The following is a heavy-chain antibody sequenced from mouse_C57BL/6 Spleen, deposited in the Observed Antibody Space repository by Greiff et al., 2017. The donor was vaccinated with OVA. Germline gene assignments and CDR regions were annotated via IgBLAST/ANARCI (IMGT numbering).Heavy chain of an antibody. CDR2: ISYDGSN. CDR1: GYSITSGYY. D-gene: IGHD1-1*01. V-gene: IGHV3-6*01. J-gene: IGHJ3*01. Sequence: EVQRVESGPGLVKPSQSLSLTCSVTGYSITSGYYWNWIRQFPGNKLEWMGYISYDGSNNYNPSLKNRISITRDTSKNQFFLKLNSVTTEDTATYYCARDYYGSSIFAYWGQGTLVTVSA. CDR3: ARDYYGSSIFAY.